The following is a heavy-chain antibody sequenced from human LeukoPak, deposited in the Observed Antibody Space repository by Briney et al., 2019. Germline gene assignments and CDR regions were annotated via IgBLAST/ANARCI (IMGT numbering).Heavy chain of an antibody. CDR2: ISSCGSAI. CDR1: VYTFRRYE. Sequence: GGTESLPHAACVYTFRRYELNGVRQAPGKGLEGVSCISSCGSAIYYADYVNGRLVIFRDNAKNTMYLQMNSLRADDTAVYYCAKDASYAVSGNLDYWGQGTLVTVSS. CDR3: AKDASYAVSGNLDY. J-gene: IGHJ4*02. V-gene: IGHV3-48*03. D-gene: IGHD1-14*01.